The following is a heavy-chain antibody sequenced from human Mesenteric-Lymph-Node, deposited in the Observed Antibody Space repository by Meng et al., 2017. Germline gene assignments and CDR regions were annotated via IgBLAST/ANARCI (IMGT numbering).Heavy chain of an antibody. V-gene: IGHV4-39*01. CDR2: IYYSGST. CDR3: ARNYYFDY. Sequence: QPHVQESGPGLVKPSETLSLTCTVSGGSISSSSYYWGWIRQPPGKGLEWIGSIYYSGSTYYNPSLKSRVTISMDTSKNQFSLRLSSVTAADTAVYYCARNYYFDYWGQGTLVTVSS. CDR1: GGSISSSSYY. J-gene: IGHJ4*02.